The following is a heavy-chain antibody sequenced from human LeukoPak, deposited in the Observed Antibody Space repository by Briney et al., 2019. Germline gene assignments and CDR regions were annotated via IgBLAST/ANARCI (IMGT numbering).Heavy chain of an antibody. V-gene: IGHV3-33*06. CDR3: VKDLFRSTYYFDY. CDR2: IWDDGTTK. J-gene: IGHJ4*02. CDR1: GFSFGTYG. D-gene: IGHD2-2*01. Sequence: QSGGSLRLSCAASGFSFGTYGMHWVRQAPGKGLEWVAVIWDDGTTKYYADSVKGRFTISRDNSKNTLYLQMNSLRAEDTAMYYCVKDLFRSTYYFDYWGQGILVAVSS.